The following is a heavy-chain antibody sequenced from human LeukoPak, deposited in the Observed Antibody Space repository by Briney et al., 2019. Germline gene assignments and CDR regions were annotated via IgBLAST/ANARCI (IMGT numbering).Heavy chain of an antibody. V-gene: IGHV4-59*01. J-gene: IGHJ4*02. D-gene: IGHD2-21*01. Sequence: PSETLSLTCTVSGDSISSYYWSWIRQPPGKGLECIGYIYYSGSTNYNPSLKSRVTISVDTSKNQFSLKLSSVTAADTAVYYCARGSATIPDYWGQGTLVTVSS. CDR3: ARGSATIPDY. CDR2: IYYSGST. CDR1: GDSISSYY.